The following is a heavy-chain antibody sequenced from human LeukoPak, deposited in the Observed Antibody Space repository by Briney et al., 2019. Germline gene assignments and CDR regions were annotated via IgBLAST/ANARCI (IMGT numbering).Heavy chain of an antibody. Sequence: PGGSLRLSCTASGLTFSTYAMTWVRQAPGKGLEWVSTIGSGGDNTYYADSVKGRFTISRDNSKNTLYLQMSSLRAEDTAMYYCTKAGSGYDFGAFDIGGQGTVVTVSS. V-gene: IGHV3-23*01. CDR1: GLTFSTYA. CDR3: TKAGSGYDFGAFDI. CDR2: IGSGGDNT. J-gene: IGHJ3*02. D-gene: IGHD5-12*01.